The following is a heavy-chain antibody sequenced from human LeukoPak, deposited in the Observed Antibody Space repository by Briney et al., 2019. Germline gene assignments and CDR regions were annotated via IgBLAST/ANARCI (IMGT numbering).Heavy chain of an antibody. CDR1: GFISRSHG. V-gene: IGHV3-48*04. CDR3: ARVRGPAVTTMYFDY. J-gene: IGHJ4*02. D-gene: IGHD4-17*01. CDR2: ISPGGNTI. Sequence: PGRSLRLSCAGSGFISRSHGMIWVRQAPGRGLEWVSYISPGGNTIYYADSMKGRFTVPRDDAKHSLSLHMSSLRAEDTAVYYCARVRGPAVTTMYFDYWGQGTLVTVSS.